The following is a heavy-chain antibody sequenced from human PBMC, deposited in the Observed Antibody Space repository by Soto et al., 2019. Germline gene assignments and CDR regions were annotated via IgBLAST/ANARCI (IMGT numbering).Heavy chain of an antibody. CDR1: GFTFSSHW. D-gene: IGHD4-17*01. J-gene: IGHJ4*02. CDR2: INSDGSST. Sequence: EVQLVESGGGLVQPGGSLRLSCAASGFTFSSHWMYWVRQAPGKGLVWVSRINSDGSSTSYADSVKGRFTISRDNAKNTQYLQMNSLRAEDTAVYYCAREYGDYPPSDYWGQGTLVTVSS. V-gene: IGHV3-74*01. CDR3: AREYGDYPPSDY.